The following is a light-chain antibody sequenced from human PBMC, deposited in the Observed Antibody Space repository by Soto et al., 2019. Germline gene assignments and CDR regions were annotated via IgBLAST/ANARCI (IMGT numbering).Light chain of an antibody. CDR3: CSYAGSSFWV. CDR1: SSDVGGYNY. CDR2: DVS. V-gene: IGLV2-11*01. J-gene: IGLJ3*02. Sequence: QSALTQPRSVSGSPGQSVTISCTGTSSDVGGYNYVSWYQQHPGKAPKLMIYDVSKRPSGVPDRFSGSKSGNTASLTISGLQDEDEADYYCCSYAGSSFWVFGGGTELTVL.